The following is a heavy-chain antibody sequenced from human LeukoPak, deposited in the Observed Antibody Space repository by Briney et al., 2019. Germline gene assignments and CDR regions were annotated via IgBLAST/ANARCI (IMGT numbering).Heavy chain of an antibody. V-gene: IGHV4-59*01. CDR3: ARVVQGRTPGEKYYYYYYGMDV. Sequence: SETLSLNCTVSGGSISSYYWSWIRQPPGKGLEWIGYIYYSGSTNYNPSLKSRVTISVDTSKNQFSLKLSSVTAADTAVYYCARVVQGRTPGEKYYYYYYGMDVWGQGTTVTVSS. CDR2: IYYSGST. D-gene: IGHD2-21*01. CDR1: GGSISSYY. J-gene: IGHJ6*02.